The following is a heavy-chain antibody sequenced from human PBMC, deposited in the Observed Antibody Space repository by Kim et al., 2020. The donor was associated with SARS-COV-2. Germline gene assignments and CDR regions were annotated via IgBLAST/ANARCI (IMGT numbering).Heavy chain of an antibody. CDR2: IYPGDSDT. J-gene: IGHJ4*02. D-gene: IGHD3-9*01. V-gene: IGHV5-51*01. Sequence: GESLKISCKGSGYSFSRKWIGWVRQMPGKDLELMGIIYPGDSDTRYSPSFRGQVTISADTSTTTAYLQWSSLKASDTAMYYCARSDFDWFLNTGGTFDFWGQGTLVTVSS. CDR1: GYSFSRKW. CDR3: ARSDFDWFLNTGGTFDF.